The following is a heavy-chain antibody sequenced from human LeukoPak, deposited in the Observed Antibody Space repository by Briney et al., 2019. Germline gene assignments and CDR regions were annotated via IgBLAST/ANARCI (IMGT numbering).Heavy chain of an antibody. D-gene: IGHD3-22*01. CDR3: ARDSHKFDSSGYYPDAFDI. V-gene: IGHV3-48*03. CDR1: GLTFSSYE. J-gene: IGHJ3*02. CDR2: ISSSGSSI. Sequence: GSVRLSCAASGLTFSSYEMNWVRQAPGKGLEWVSYISSSGSSIYYADSVKGRFTISRDKAKKSLYLQMHSLRAEDTAVYYCARDSHKFDSSGYYPDAFDIWGQGTPVTPSS.